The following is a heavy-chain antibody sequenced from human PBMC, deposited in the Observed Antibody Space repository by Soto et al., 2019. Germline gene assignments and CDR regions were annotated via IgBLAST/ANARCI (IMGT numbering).Heavy chain of an antibody. J-gene: IGHJ6*02. CDR1: GGIFITSG. CDR3: ARESAGKTLYGMDV. V-gene: IGHV1-69*06. CDR2: IIPFLGTT. D-gene: IGHD1-1*01. Sequence: QVQLVQSGAEVKMPGSSVKVSCKTSGGIFITSGLSWVRQAPGQGLEWMGGIIPFLGTTNHAQKFQGRVTITADKSTSTVYLELSGLRSDDTAVYFCARESAGKTLYGMDVWGQGTTVTVSS.